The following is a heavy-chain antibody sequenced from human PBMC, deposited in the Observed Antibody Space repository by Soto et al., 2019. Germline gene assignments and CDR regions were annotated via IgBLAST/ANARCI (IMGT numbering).Heavy chain of an antibody. CDR3: ARDLVVTTVLGNHYYGLDV. CDR2: IYYSGNT. J-gene: IGHJ6*02. D-gene: IGHD2-21*02. CDR1: GGSISSGGYY. Sequence: SETLSLTCTVSGGSISSGGYYWNWIRQHPGKGLEWIGYIYYSGNTYYNPSLKSRLTISVDASKNEFSLKLSSVTAADTAVYYCARDLVVTTVLGNHYYGLDVWGQGTAVTVSS. V-gene: IGHV4-31*03.